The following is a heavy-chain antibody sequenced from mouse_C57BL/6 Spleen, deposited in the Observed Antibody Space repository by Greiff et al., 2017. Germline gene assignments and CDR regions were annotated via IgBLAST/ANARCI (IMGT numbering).Heavy chain of an antibody. Sequence: QVQLQQSGAELVRPGASVKLSCKASGYTFTDYYINWVKQRPGQGLEWIARIYPGSGNTYYNEKFKGKATLTAEKSSSTAYMQLSSLTSEDSAVYFCARYGYDSYYYAMDYWGQGTSVTVSS. CDR1: GYTFTDYY. CDR2: IYPGSGNT. J-gene: IGHJ4*01. D-gene: IGHD2-2*01. V-gene: IGHV1-76*01. CDR3: ARYGYDSYYYAMDY.